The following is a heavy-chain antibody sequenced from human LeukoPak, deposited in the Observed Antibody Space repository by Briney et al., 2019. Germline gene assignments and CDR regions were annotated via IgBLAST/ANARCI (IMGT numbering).Heavy chain of an antibody. V-gene: IGHV3-53*01. D-gene: IGHD2-2*01. CDR3: ARGFQVVVVPVGDYYYYYMDV. J-gene: IGHJ6*03. CDR2: IYSGGST. CDR1: GFTVSSNY. Sequence: GGSLRLSCAASGFTVSSNYMSWVRQAPGKGLEWVSVIYSGGSTYYADSVKGRFTISRDNSKNTLYLQMNSLRAEDTAVYYCARGFQVVVVPVGDYYYYYMDVWGKGTTVTVSS.